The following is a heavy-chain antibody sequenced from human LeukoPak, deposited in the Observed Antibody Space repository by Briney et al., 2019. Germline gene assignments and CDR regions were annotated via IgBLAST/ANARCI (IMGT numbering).Heavy chain of an antibody. J-gene: IGHJ5*02. CDR1: GGTFSSYA. D-gene: IGHD5-18*01. V-gene: IGHV1-69*04. Sequence: SAKVSCKASGGTFSSYAISWVRQAPGQGLEWMGRIIPILGIANYAQKFQGRVTITADKSTSTAYMELSSLRSDDTAVYYCARGGYSYGTESRWFDPWGQGTLVTVSS. CDR3: ARGGYSYGTESRWFDP. CDR2: IIPILGIA.